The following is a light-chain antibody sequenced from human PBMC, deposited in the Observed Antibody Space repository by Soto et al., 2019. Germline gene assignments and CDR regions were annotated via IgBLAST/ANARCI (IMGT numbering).Light chain of an antibody. J-gene: IGKJ5*01. Sequence: DIQLTQSPSSLSASIGDRVTITCQAGQDIMSYLNWYQKRPGQAPSLLIYGSSSSLSGVPPRFSGSGSGKDFTLTISSLQPEDFATYYCQQTYTTPITFGQGTRLDIK. CDR3: QQTYTTPIT. CDR2: GSS. CDR1: QDIMSY. V-gene: IGKV1-39*01.